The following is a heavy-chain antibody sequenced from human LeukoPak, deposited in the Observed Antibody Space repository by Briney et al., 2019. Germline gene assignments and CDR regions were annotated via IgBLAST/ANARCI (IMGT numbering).Heavy chain of an antibody. CDR2: IRYDGSNK. J-gene: IGHJ4*02. Sequence: PGGSLRLSCAASGFTLSSYGMHWVRQAPGKGLGWVGFIRYDGSNKYYADSVKGRLTISRDNSKNTLYLQMNSLRAEDTAVYYCAKDKARGSQVAPRITAPGTFDYWGQGTLVTVSA. V-gene: IGHV3-30*02. CDR1: GFTLSSYG. D-gene: IGHD6-13*01. CDR3: AKDKARGSQVAPRITAPGTFDY.